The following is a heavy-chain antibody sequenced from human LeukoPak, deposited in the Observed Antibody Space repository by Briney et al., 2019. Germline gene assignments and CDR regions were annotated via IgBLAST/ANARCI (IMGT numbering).Heavy chain of an antibody. J-gene: IGHJ4*02. CDR3: ASSGIVGATFFAY. CDR1: GFTFSSYS. D-gene: IGHD1-26*01. CDR2: ISRSSSTI. Sequence: GGALRLSCAASGFTFSSYSMNWVRQAPGKGVGWVSYISRSSSTIYYADYGKGRFTISRDNAKNSLYLQMNSLRAEDTAVYYCASSGIVGATFFAYWGQGTLVTVSS. V-gene: IGHV3-48*01.